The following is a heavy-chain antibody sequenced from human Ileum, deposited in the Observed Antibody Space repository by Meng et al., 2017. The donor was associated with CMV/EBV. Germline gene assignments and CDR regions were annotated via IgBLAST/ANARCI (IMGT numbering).Heavy chain of an antibody. CDR2: IIPVFGSP. Sequence: FTTDAFTWVRQAPGQGLEWMGSIIPVFGSPTYAQKFRGRVTMTTDKSTNTAYMELSGLKSEDTAVYYCARHSATHSQLREFDPWGQGTLVTVSS. CDR1: FTTDA. V-gene: IGHV1-69*05. D-gene: IGHD5-24*01. J-gene: IGHJ5*02. CDR3: ARHSATHSQLREFDP.